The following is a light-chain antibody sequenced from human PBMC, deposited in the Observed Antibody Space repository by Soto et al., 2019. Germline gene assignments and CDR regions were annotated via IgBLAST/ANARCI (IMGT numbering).Light chain of an antibody. V-gene: IGLV8-61*01. CDR2: GTN. J-gene: IGLJ7*01. CDR3: VLYMGSGIWV. Sequence: VVTQEPSFSVSPGGTVTLTCGLSSGSVSTSSYPSWYQQTPGQAPRTLIYGTNTRSSGVPDRFSASFLGNKAALTITGAQADDESDYYCVLYMGSGIWVFGGGTQLTVL. CDR1: SGSVSTSSY.